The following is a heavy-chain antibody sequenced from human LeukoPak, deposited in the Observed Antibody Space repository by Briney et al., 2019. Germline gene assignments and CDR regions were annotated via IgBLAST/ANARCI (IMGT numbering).Heavy chain of an antibody. CDR2: IYTSGST. Sequence: SETLSLTCTVSGGSISSYYWSWIRQPAGKGLEWIGRIYTSGSTNYNPSLKSRVTMSVDTSKNQFSLKLSSVTAADTAVYYCARDRGYDILTGYYKDIYYYYMDVWGKGTTVTVSS. CDR1: GGSISSYY. CDR3: ARDRGYDILTGYYKDIYYYYMDV. J-gene: IGHJ6*03. V-gene: IGHV4-4*07. D-gene: IGHD3-9*01.